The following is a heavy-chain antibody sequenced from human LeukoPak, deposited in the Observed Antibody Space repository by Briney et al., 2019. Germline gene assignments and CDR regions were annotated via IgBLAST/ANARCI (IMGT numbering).Heavy chain of an antibody. CDR3: ARGEHQRRVVTATNTKGYFDY. CDR2: INPSGGST. Sequence: ASVKVSCKASGYTFTSYYMHWVRQAPGQGLEWMGIINPSGGSTSYAQKFQGRVTMTRDTSTSTVYMELSSLRSEDTAVYYCARGEHQRRVVTATNTKGYFDYWGQGTLVTVSS. V-gene: IGHV1-46*01. D-gene: IGHD2-21*02. CDR1: GYTFTSYY. J-gene: IGHJ4*02.